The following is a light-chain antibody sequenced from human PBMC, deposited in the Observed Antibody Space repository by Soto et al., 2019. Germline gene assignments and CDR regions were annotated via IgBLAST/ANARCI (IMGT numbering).Light chain of an antibody. V-gene: IGKV1-33*01. CDR3: QQYVDLPIT. CDR2: DAS. J-gene: IGKJ5*01. CDR1: HDITST. Sequence: DIQMTQSPSSLSASVGDSVTITCLASHDITSTLSWSQQKPAKAPKLLIYDASTLETGVPPRFSGSGSATEFTFTISSLQPEDIATYYCQQYVDLPITFGQGTRLEIK.